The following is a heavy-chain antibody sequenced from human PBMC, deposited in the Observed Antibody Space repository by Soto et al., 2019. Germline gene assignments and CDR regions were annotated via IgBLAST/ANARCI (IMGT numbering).Heavy chain of an antibody. J-gene: IGHJ6*02. CDR3: ARERLASRDYYYYYGMDV. Sequence: GTSVKLSCEACGDSFTSYGISWVRQAPRQGLEWMGWISAYNGNTNYAQKLQGRVTMTTDTSTSTAYMELRSLRSDDTAVYYCARERLASRDYYYYYGMDVWGQGTTVTVSS. CDR2: ISAYNGNT. CDR1: GDSFTSYG. D-gene: IGHD6-19*01. V-gene: IGHV1-18*01.